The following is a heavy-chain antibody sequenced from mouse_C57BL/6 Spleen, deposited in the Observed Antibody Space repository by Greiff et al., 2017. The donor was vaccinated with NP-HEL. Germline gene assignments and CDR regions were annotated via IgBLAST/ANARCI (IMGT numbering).Heavy chain of an antibody. Sequence: VKLMESGPGLVQPSQSLSITCTVSGFSLTSYGVHWVRQSPGKGLEWLGVIWSGGSTDYNAAFISRLSISKDNSKSQVFFKMNSLQADDTAIYYCARNRRYSNYGGWYFDVWGTGTTVTVSS. CDR3: ARNRRYSNYGGWYFDV. CDR2: IWSGGST. J-gene: IGHJ1*03. D-gene: IGHD2-5*01. V-gene: IGHV2-2*01. CDR1: GFSLTSYG.